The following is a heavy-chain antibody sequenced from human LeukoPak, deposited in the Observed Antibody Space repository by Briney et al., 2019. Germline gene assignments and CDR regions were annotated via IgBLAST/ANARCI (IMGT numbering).Heavy chain of an antibody. CDR3: ARARGAAAIDY. V-gene: IGHV4-34*01. CDR2: INHSGST. CDR1: VGSFSGYS. Sequence: SETLSLTCAVYVGSFSGYSWTWIRQPPGKGLEWIGEINHSGSTNYSPSLKSRVTISVDTSKNQFSLKLSSVTAADTAVYYCARARGAAAIDYWGQGTLVTVSS. D-gene: IGHD6-25*01. J-gene: IGHJ4*02.